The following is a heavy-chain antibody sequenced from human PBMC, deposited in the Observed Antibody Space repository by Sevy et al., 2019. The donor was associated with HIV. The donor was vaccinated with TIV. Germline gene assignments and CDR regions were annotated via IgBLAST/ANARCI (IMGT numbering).Heavy chain of an antibody. CDR1: GFTFSSYD. CDR3: ARNGGAYDTGFDP. Sequence: GGSLRLSCADSGFTFSSYDMNWVRQAPGKGLEWISKISSSGSSLYYADSVKGRFTIARDNAKNSLNLQMNSLRAEDTALYYCARNGGAYDTGFDPWGQGTLVNVSS. D-gene: IGHD3-22*01. CDR2: ISSSGSSL. V-gene: IGHV3-48*03. J-gene: IGHJ5*02.